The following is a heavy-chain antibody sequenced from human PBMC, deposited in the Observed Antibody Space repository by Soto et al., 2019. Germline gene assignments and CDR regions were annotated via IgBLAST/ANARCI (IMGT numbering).Heavy chain of an antibody. CDR2: IYYSGST. CDR1: GGSISSYY. D-gene: IGHD5-12*01. J-gene: IGHJ4*02. Sequence: QVQLQESGPGLVKPSETLSLTCTVSGGSISSYYWSWIRQPPGKGLEWIGYIYYSGSTNYNPSLKSRVTLSVDTSKNQFSLKLSSVTAADTAVYYCAREGMATIVFDYWGQGTLVTVSS. CDR3: AREGMATIVFDY. V-gene: IGHV4-59*01.